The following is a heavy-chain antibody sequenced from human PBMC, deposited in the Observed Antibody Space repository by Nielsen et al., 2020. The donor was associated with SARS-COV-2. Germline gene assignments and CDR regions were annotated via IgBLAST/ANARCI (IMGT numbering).Heavy chain of an antibody. Sequence: ASVKVSCKASGYTFTSYDINWVRQAPGQGREWMGWMNPNSGNTGYAQKFQGRVTMTEDTSTDTAYMELSSLRSEDTAVYYCATSPGITGTNVNYYYYYGMDVWGQGTTVTVSS. D-gene: IGHD1-20*01. V-gene: IGHV1-8*01. CDR2: MNPNSGNT. CDR1: GYTFTSYD. CDR3: ATSPGITGTNVNYYYYYGMDV. J-gene: IGHJ6*02.